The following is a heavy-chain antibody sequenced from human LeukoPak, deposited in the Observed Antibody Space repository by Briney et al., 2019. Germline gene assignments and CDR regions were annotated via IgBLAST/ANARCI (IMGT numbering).Heavy chain of an antibody. D-gene: IGHD5-24*01. CDR2: IYYSGIT. Sequence: PSETLSLTCTVSGGSISTYYWTWIRQSPGKGLEWIGFIYYSGITKYNPPLESRVTISLDASKNQFSLRLSSVTAADTAVYYCARRVATKPKYGFDSWGQGTLVTVSS. CDR3: ARRVATKPKYGFDS. J-gene: IGHJ4*02. V-gene: IGHV4-59*08. CDR1: GGSISTYY.